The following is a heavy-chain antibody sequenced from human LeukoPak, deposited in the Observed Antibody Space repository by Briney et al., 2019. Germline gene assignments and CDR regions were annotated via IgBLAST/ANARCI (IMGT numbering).Heavy chain of an antibody. CDR2: ISYDGSNK. V-gene: IGHV3-30*03. D-gene: IGHD6-13*01. CDR3: HKPAAAAGSIFDY. CDR1: GFIFSSYS. Sequence: PGRSLRLSCAASGFIFSSYSMHWVRQAPGKGLEWVAVISYDGSNKYYADSVKGRFTISRDNSKNTLYLQMNSLRAEDTAVYYCHKPAAAAGSIFDYWGQGTVVTVSS. J-gene: IGHJ4*02.